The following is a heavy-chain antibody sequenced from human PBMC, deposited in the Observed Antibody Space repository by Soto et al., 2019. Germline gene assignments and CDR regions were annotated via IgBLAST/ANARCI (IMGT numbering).Heavy chain of an antibody. Sequence: PGGSLRLSCAASGFTFSSYAMSWVRQAPGKGLEWVSAISGSGGSTYYADSVKGRFTISRDNAKNSLYLQMNSLRAEDTAVYYCASTLVAPGYWGQGTLVTVSS. CDR3: ASTLVAPGY. J-gene: IGHJ4*02. D-gene: IGHD5-12*01. V-gene: IGHV3-23*01. CDR2: ISGSGGST. CDR1: GFTFSSYA.